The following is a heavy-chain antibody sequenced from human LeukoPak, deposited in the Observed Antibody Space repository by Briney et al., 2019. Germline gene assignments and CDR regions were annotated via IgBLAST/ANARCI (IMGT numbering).Heavy chain of an antibody. CDR3: ARDPLWFGELLSSWFDP. V-gene: IGHV1-2*02. D-gene: IGHD3-10*01. Sequence: GASVKVSCKASGYTFTGYYMHWVRQAPRQGLEWMGWINPNSGGTNYAQKFQGRVTMTRDTSISTAYMELSRLRSDDTAVYYCARDPLWFGELLSSWFDPWGQGTLVTVSS. CDR1: GYTFTGYY. CDR2: INPNSGGT. J-gene: IGHJ5*02.